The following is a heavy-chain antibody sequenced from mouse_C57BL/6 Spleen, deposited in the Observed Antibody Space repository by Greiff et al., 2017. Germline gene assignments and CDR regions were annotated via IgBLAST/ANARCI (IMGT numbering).Heavy chain of an antibody. D-gene: IGHD2-1*01. Sequence: QLQESGPGMVKPSQSLSLTCTVTGYSITSGYDWHWIRHFPGNKLEWMGYISYSGSTNYNPSLKSRISITHDTSKNHFFLKLNSVTTEDTATYYCARDQGGNYGWFAYWGQGTLVTVSA. CDR2: ISYSGST. CDR1: GYSITSGYD. V-gene: IGHV3-1*01. CDR3: ARDQGGNYGWFAY. J-gene: IGHJ3*01.